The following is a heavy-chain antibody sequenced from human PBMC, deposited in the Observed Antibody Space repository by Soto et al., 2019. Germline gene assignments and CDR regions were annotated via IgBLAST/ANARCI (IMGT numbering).Heavy chain of an antibody. CDR1: GGTFSSYA. J-gene: IGHJ4*02. CDR3: ARRPADTAMVYYFDY. CDR2: IIPIFGTA. Sequence: SVKVSCKASGGTFSSYAISWVRQAPGQGLEWMGGIIPIFGTANYAQKFQGRVTITADESTSTAYMELSSLRSEDTALYYCARRPADTAMVYYFDYWGQGTLVTVSS. D-gene: IGHD5-18*01. V-gene: IGHV1-69*13.